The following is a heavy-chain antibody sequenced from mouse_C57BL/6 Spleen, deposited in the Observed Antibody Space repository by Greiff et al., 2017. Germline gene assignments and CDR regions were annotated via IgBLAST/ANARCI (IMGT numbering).Heavy chain of an antibody. CDR2: INPNNGGT. CDR3: ARSNYYGSSPYAMDY. CDR1: GYTFTSYW. V-gene: IGHV1-53*01. D-gene: IGHD1-1*01. Sequence: QVQLQQPGTELVKPGASVKLSCKASGYTFTSYWMHWVKQRPGQGLEWIGNINPNNGGTNYNEKFKCKATLTVDKSSSTAYMQLSSLTSEDSAVYYCARSNYYGSSPYAMDYWGQGTSVTVSS. J-gene: IGHJ4*01.